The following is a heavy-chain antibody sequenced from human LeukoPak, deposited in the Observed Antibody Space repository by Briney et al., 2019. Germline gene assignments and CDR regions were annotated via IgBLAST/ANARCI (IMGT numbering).Heavy chain of an antibody. D-gene: IGHD6-19*01. Sequence: SETLSLTCAISGYSISSGYYWGWIRQPPGKGLDWIGSIYHSGSTYYNPSLKRRVTISVDTSKDQFSLELSSVTAADTAVYYCASDASSGWFEYWGQGTLVTVSS. V-gene: IGHV4-38-2*01. CDR2: IYHSGST. CDR3: ASDASSGWFEY. J-gene: IGHJ5*01. CDR1: GYSISSGYY.